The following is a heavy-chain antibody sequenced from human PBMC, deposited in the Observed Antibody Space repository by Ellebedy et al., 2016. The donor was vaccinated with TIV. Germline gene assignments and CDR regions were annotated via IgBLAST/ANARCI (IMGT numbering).Heavy chain of an antibody. J-gene: IGHJ4*02. CDR2: ISAYNGNT. V-gene: IGHV1-18*01. CDR1: GYTFTSYG. CDR3: ARDGDIVAGVDGAPFDY. D-gene: IGHD2-15*01. Sequence: ASVKVSCXASGYTFTSYGISWVRQAPGQGLEWMGWISAYNGNTNYAQKLQGRVTMTTDTSTSTAYMELRSLRSDDTSVYYCARDGDIVAGVDGAPFDYWGQGTLVTVSS.